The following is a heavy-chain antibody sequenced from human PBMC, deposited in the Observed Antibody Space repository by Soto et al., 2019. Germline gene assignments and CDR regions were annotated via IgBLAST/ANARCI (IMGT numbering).Heavy chain of an antibody. CDR2: IIPILGET. Sequence: VTCEACRDSMSIYTVGWLLKKHGQGLEWMGRIIPILGETIYAQKFQGRVTMTSDTSTGTAYMELGSLRSDDTAVYYCARAVATIPLWFPDYWGQGTRVNVSS. J-gene: IGHJ4*02. CDR3: ARAVATIPLWFPDY. V-gene: IGHV1-69*08. CDR1: RDSMSIYT. D-gene: IGHD5-12*01.